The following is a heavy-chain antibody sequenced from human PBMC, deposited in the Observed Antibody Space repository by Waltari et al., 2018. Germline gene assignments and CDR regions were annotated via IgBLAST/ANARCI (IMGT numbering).Heavy chain of an antibody. J-gene: IGHJ3*02. V-gene: IGHV1-3*01. CDR1: RYTFTSFA. D-gene: IGHD2-21*01. Sequence: QVQLVQSGAEVKKSGASVKVSCKASRYTFTSFAMHWVRQYAGPRLEWMGWINAGNGNTKYSHKFQGRVTITRDTSASTAYMELSSLRSEDTAVYYCASSCGGDCYSDAFDIWGQGTMVTVSS. CDR3: ASSCGGDCYSDAFDI. CDR2: INAGNGNT.